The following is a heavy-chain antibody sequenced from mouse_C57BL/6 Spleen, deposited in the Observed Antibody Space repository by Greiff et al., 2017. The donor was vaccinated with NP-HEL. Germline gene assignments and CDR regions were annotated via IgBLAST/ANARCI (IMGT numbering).Heavy chain of an antibody. Sequence: EVKVEESGGGLVQPGGSLSLSCAASGFTFTDYYMSWVRQPPGRALEWLGFIRNKANGYTTEYSASVKGRFTISRENSQSILYLQMNALRAEDSATYYCARYGYGSFDYWGQGTTLTVSS. V-gene: IGHV7-3*01. CDR3: ARYGYGSFDY. CDR1: GFTFTDYY. CDR2: IRNKANGYTT. D-gene: IGHD1-1*01. J-gene: IGHJ2*01.